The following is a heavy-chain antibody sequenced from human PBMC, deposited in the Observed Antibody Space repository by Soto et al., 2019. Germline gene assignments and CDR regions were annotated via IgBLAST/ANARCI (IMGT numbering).Heavy chain of an antibody. CDR2: IDPGDTYA. D-gene: IGHD2-2*01. CDR1: GYTFTTFW. CDR3: ARIYCTTTTCDSWCDP. V-gene: IGHV5-10-1*01. Sequence: GESLKISCTGFGYTFTTFWISWVRQMPGKGLEWMGRIDPGDTYATYSPAFQGHVTISADKATSTAYLQWSSLKASDTAMYFCARIYCTTTTCDSWCDPWGQGTLVTV. J-gene: IGHJ5*02.